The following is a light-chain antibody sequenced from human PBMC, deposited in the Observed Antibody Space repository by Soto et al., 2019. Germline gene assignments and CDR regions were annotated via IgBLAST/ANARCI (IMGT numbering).Light chain of an antibody. Sequence: DIKMTQSPSALSASVGDRVTITCRASQSISSWLAWYQQKPGKAPNLLIYRASSLESGVPSRFSGSGSGTEFTLTISSLQPDDLATYYCQHSHSYPVSFGQGTKVEIK. J-gene: IGKJ1*01. CDR1: QSISSW. CDR2: RAS. V-gene: IGKV1-5*03. CDR3: QHSHSYPVS.